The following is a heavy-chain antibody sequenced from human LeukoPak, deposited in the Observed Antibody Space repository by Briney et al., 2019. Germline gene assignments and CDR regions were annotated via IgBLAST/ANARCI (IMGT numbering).Heavy chain of an antibody. CDR2: ISGIGGST. J-gene: IGHJ4*02. Sequence: GGSLRLSCAASGFTFSSYAMSWVRQAPGKGLEWVSAISGIGGSTFYADSVKGRFTISRDNSKNTLYLQMNSLRAEDTAVYYCVRDDDRPDNGLDYWGQGTLVTVSS. CDR3: VRDDDRPDNGLDY. D-gene: IGHD3-22*01. V-gene: IGHV3-23*01. CDR1: GFTFSSYA.